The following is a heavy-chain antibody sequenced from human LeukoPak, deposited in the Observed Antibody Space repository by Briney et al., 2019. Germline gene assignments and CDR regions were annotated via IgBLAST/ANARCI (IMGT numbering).Heavy chain of an antibody. Sequence: PSETLSLTCSVSGGSISSLYWSWIRPPPGKGLEWIGYIYYTGGPNYNPSLRGRVTMFVDMSKNQFSLRLSSVTAADTAVYYCARHRGYSSSSPFDYWGQGTLVTVSS. CDR1: GGSISSLY. CDR2: IYYTGGP. CDR3: ARHRGYSSSSPFDY. J-gene: IGHJ4*02. D-gene: IGHD6-6*01. V-gene: IGHV4-59*08.